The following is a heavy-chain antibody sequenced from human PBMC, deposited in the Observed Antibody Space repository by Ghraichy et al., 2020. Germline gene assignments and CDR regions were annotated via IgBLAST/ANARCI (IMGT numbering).Heavy chain of an antibody. CDR2: ISGSGGST. CDR3: AKDMAFYGSGSYSAYNWFDP. CDR1: GFTFSSYA. D-gene: IGHD3-10*01. J-gene: IGHJ5*02. Sequence: GESLNISCAASGFTFSSYAMSWVRQAPGKGLEWVSAISGSGGSTYYADSVKGRFTISRDNSKNTLYLQMNSLRAEDTAVYYCAKDMAFYGSGSYSAYNWFDPWGQGTLVTVSS. V-gene: IGHV3-23*01.